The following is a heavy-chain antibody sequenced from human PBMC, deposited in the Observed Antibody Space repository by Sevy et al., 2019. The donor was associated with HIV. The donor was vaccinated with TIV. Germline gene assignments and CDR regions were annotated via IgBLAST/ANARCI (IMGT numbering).Heavy chain of an antibody. Sequence: GGSLRLSCAASGFTFSTYNMNWVRQAPGKGLEWVSSIWSSSSYIYYADSVKGRFTISRDNAKNSLYLQMNSLKVEDTAVYYCARDRNYGSFLDYWGQGTLVTVSS. V-gene: IGHV3-21*01. CDR3: ARDRNYGSFLDY. D-gene: IGHD3-10*01. J-gene: IGHJ4*02. CDR2: IWSSSSYI. CDR1: GFTFSTYN.